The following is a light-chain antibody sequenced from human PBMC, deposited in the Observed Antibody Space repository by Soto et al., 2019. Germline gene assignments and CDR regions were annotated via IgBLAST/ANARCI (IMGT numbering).Light chain of an antibody. V-gene: IGKV1-39*01. Sequence: DILLTQSPSSLSASVGDRVTVICRASQNIGTFLNWYQQRPGEAPELLISGASNLQSGVPSRFSPRGSGKDFTLTIRGLHPEDFAPYHCHQSFSNVALSLGGGTKVDIK. CDR3: HQSFSNVALS. CDR2: GAS. J-gene: IGKJ4*01. CDR1: QNIGTF.